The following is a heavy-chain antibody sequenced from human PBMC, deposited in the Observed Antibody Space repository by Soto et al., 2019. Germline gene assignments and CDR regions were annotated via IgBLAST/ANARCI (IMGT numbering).Heavy chain of an antibody. V-gene: IGHV1-18*04. CDR3: ARMATSGTLNWFDP. J-gene: IGHJ5*02. Sequence: ASVKVSCRASGYTFTSYGISWVRQAPGQGLELMGWISAYNGNTNYAQKLQGRVTMTTDTSITTAYLELSSLRSDDTAIYYCARMATSGTLNWFDPWGKGTL. CDR1: GYTFTSYG. CDR2: ISAYNGNT.